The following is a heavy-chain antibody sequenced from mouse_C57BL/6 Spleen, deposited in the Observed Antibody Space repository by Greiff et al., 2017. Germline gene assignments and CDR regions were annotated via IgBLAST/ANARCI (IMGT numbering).Heavy chain of an antibody. D-gene: IGHD2-5*01. J-gene: IGHJ3*01. Sequence: EVKLMESGGGLVKPGGSLKLSCAASGFTFSSYAMSWVRQTPEKRLEWVATISDGGSYTYYPDNVKGRFTISRDNAKNNLYLQMSHLKSEDTAMYYCVAYYSNPFAYWGQGTLVTVSA. CDR2: ISDGGSYT. CDR3: VAYYSNPFAY. V-gene: IGHV5-4*03. CDR1: GFTFSSYA.